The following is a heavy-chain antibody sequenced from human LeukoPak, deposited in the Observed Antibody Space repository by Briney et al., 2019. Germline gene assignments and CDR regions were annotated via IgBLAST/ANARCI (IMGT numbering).Heavy chain of an antibody. CDR1: GFTVSSNY. Sequence: GGSLRLSCAASGFTVSSNYMSWVRQAPGKGLEWVSVIYSGGSTYYADSVKGRFTISRDNSKNTLYLQMNSLRAEDTAVYYCAKGIYGDSDYFDYWGQGTLVTVSS. D-gene: IGHD4-17*01. CDR3: AKGIYGDSDYFDY. J-gene: IGHJ4*02. CDR2: IYSGGST. V-gene: IGHV3-53*01.